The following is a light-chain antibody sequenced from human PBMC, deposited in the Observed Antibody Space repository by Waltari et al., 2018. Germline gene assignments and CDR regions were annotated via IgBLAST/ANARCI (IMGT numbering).Light chain of an antibody. V-gene: IGLV2-23*02. J-gene: IGLJ3*02. Sequence: QSALTQPASVSGSPGQSITISCSGTSADIGSYNLLAWYQQLPGNAPKLVIYEVTERPSELSNRFSGSKSGNTASLTISGLQAEDEADYYCSSFESSRTWVFGGGTKLTVL. CDR3: SSFESSRTWV. CDR2: EVT. CDR1: SADIGSYNL.